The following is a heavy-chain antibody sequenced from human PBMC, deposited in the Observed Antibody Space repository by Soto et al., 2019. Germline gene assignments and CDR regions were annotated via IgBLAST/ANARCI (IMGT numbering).Heavy chain of an antibody. CDR1: GGTFSSYT. V-gene: IGHV1-69*02. CDR2: IIPILGIA. D-gene: IGHD3-10*01. CDR3: ARGVTMVRGEPGYAFDI. J-gene: IGHJ3*02. Sequence: QVQLVQSGAEVKKPGSSVKVSCKASGGTFSSYTISWVRQAPGQGLEWMGRIIPILGIANYAQKFQGRVTITADKSTSTAYMELSSLRSEDTAVYYCARGVTMVRGEPGYAFDIWGQGTMVTVSS.